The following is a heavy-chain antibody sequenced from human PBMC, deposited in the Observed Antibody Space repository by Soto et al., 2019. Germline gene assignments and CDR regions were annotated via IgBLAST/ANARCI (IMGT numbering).Heavy chain of an antibody. J-gene: IGHJ3*02. CDR1: GYTFTSYA. CDR2: ISVDGINE. CDR3: AKEGHTSGVRGCFNI. Sequence: GASVKVSCKASGYTFTSYAIHWVRQAPGKRLEWLSVISVDGINELHAGAVTGRFTISRDISKNMVYLQMNDVRPDDTAMYFCAKEGHTSGVRGCFNIWAQGTMVTV. V-gene: IGHV3-30*04. D-gene: IGHD5-12*01.